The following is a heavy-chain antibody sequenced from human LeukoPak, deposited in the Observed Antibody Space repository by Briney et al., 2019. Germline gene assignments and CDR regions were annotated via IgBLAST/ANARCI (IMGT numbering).Heavy chain of an antibody. V-gene: IGHV4-34*01. J-gene: IGHJ4*02. CDR2: INHSGST. D-gene: IGHD4-17*01. CDR1: GGSFSGYY. CDR3: ARDRKDYGDYVTLFDY. Sequence: PSETLSLTCAVYGGSFSGYYWSWIRQPPGKGLEWIGEINHSGSTNYNPSLKSRVTISVDTSKNQFSLKLSSVTAADTAVYYCARDRKDYGDYVTLFDYWGQGTLVTVSS.